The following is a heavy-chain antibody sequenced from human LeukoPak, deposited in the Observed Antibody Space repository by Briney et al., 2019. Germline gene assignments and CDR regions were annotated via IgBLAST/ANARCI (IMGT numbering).Heavy chain of an antibody. CDR2: ISYDGSNK. Sequence: GGSLRLSCAASGSTFSSYGMHWVRQAPGKGLEWVAVISYDGSNKHYVDSVEGRFTISRDNSKNTLYLQMNSLRAEDTAVYYCAGSILTGSSDAFDIWGQGTMVTVSS. J-gene: IGHJ3*02. D-gene: IGHD3-9*01. CDR3: AGSILTGSSDAFDI. V-gene: IGHV3-30*03. CDR1: GSTFSSYG.